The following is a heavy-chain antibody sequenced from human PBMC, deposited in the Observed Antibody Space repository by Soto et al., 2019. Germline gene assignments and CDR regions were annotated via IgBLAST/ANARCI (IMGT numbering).Heavy chain of an antibody. CDR2: IRSQAYGGTA. D-gene: IGHD1-1*01. Sequence: SLRLSCATSGFTFANYPMSWVRQAPGKGPEWLGFIRSQAYGGTADYAASVEGRFTISRDDSTSIAYLQMNNLKTEDTAVYYCTKNDDNGQEWGQGNLVTVYS. J-gene: IGHJ4*02. V-gene: IGHV3-49*04. CDR3: TKNDDNGQE. CDR1: GFTFANYP.